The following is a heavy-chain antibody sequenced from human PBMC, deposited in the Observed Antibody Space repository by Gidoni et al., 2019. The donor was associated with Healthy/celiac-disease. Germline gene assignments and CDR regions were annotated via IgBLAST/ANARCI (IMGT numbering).Heavy chain of an antibody. J-gene: IGHJ3*02. V-gene: IGHV3-23*01. CDR2: ISGSGGST. CDR1: GFTFSSSA. Sequence: EVQLLESGGGLVQPGGSLRLSCAASGFTFSSSAMSWVRQAPGKGLEWVSAISGSGGSTDYADSVKGRFTISRDNSKNTLYLQMNSLRAEDTAVYYCAKDILDAYCGGDCYSPAFDIWGQGTMVTVSS. CDR3: AKDILDAYCGGDCYSPAFDI. D-gene: IGHD2-21*02.